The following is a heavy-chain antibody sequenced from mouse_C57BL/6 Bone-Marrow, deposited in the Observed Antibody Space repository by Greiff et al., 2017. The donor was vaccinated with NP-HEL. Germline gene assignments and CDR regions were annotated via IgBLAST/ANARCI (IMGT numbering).Heavy chain of an antibody. Sequence: EVQVEESGGGLVKPGGSLKLSCAASGFTFSSYAMSWVRQTPEKRLEWVATISDGGSYTYYPDNVKGRFTISRDNAKNNLYLQMSHLKSEDTAMYYCARDHYDYGFAYWGQGTLVTVSA. D-gene: IGHD2-4*01. J-gene: IGHJ3*01. CDR2: ISDGGSYT. CDR1: GFTFSSYA. V-gene: IGHV5-4*01. CDR3: ARDHYDYGFAY.